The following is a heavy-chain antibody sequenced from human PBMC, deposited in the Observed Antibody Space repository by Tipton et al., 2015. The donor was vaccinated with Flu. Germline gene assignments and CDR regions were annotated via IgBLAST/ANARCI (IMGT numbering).Heavy chain of an antibody. V-gene: IGHV3-48*02. CDR1: GLTFRNYE. D-gene: IGHD2-15*01. CDR3: ARDGGSSQNFDY. Sequence: SLRLSCAASGLTFRNYEMNWVRQAPGKGLEWVSYISSSSSSIYYADSVKGRFTVSRDNAKYSLSLQMNSLRDEDTAVYYCARDGGSSQNFDYWGQGTLVSVSS. CDR2: ISSSSSSI. J-gene: IGHJ4*02.